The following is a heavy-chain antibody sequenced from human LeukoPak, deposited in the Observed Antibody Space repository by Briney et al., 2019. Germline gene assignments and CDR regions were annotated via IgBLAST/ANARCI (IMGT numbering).Heavy chain of an antibody. Sequence: GASVKVSCKASGFTFTTSGIQWVRQARGQRLEWIGWIVVGAGNTYYSQRFQERVTITRDTSTSTAYMELSSLRPDDTAVYYCAAQRGASLHDFWSTRLFDPWGQGTLVSVSS. V-gene: IGHV1-58*02. D-gene: IGHD3-3*01. CDR2: IVVGAGNT. CDR3: AAQRGASLHDFWSTRLFDP. J-gene: IGHJ5*02. CDR1: GFTFTTSG.